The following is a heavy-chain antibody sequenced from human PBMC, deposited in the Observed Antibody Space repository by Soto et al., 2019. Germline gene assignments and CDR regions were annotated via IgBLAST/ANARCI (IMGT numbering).Heavy chain of an antibody. CDR1: GGSISSYF. CDR3: AGGAAADYFDY. V-gene: IGHV4-4*07. D-gene: IGHD6-13*01. Sequence: SETLSLTCTVSGGSISSYFWSWIWQPAGKGLEWIGRIYTSGSTIYNPSLKSRVTMSVDTSNNHFSLKLTSVTAADTAVYYCAGGAAADYFDYWGQGTLVTVSS. CDR2: IYTSGST. J-gene: IGHJ4*02.